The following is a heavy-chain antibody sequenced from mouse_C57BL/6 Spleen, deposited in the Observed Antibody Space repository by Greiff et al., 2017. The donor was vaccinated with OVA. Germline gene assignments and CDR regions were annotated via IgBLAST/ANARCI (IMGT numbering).Heavy chain of an antibody. CDR2: INPSSGYT. CDR1: GYTFTSYW. CDR3: ARQEIWDYYGSKGYFDV. Sequence: QVQLQQSGAELAKPGASVKLSCKASGYTFTSYWMHWVKQRPGQGLEWIGYINPSSGYTKYNQKFKDKATLTADKSSSTADMQLSSLTYEDSAVYYCARQEIWDYYGSKGYFDVWGTGTTVTVSS. D-gene: IGHD1-1*01. J-gene: IGHJ1*03. V-gene: IGHV1-7*01.